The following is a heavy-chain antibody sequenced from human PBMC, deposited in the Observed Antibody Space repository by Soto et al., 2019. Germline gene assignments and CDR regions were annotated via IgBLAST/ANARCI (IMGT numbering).Heavy chain of an antibody. Sequence: QVQLVESGGGVVQPGRSLRLSCAASGFSFRYHGMHWVRQAPGKGLEWLAVIWYDGTNRNYAGSVKGRFTISRDNSNNTLSLHMNSLRAEDTAVYYCARENYESRGYWGGYHFDSWGQGTLVSVSS. J-gene: IGHJ4*02. CDR1: GFSFRYHG. V-gene: IGHV3-33*01. D-gene: IGHD3-22*01. CDR3: ARENYESRGYWGGYHFDS. CDR2: IWYDGTNR.